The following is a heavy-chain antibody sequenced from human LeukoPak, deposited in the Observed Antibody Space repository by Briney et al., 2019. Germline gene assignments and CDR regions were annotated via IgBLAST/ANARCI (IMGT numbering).Heavy chain of an antibody. CDR1: GASTSNYY. CDR3: AQGADDQYDSDGYYYSEYFQH. D-gene: IGHD3-22*01. Sequence: SETLSLTCTVSGASTSNYYWSWIRQPPGKGLEWIGYISYSGNTNYDPSLKSRVTISLDTSKNQFSLKLTSASAADTAVYYCAQGADDQYDSDGYYYSEYFQHWGQGSLVTVSS. V-gene: IGHV4-59*03. J-gene: IGHJ1*01. CDR2: ISYSGNT.